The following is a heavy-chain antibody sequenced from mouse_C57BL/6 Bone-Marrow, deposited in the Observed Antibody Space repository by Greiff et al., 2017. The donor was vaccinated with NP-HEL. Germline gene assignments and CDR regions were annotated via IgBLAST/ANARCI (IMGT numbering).Heavy chain of an antibody. J-gene: IGHJ1*03. Sequence: QVQLQQSGAELARPGASVKLSCKASGYTFTSYGISWVKQRTGQGLEWIGEIYPRSGNTYYSEKFKGKATLTADKSSSTAYMELRSLTSEDSAVYFCARSPYWYFDVWGTGTTVTVSS. CDR1: GYTFTSYG. CDR2: IYPRSGNT. V-gene: IGHV1-81*01. CDR3: ARSPYWYFDV.